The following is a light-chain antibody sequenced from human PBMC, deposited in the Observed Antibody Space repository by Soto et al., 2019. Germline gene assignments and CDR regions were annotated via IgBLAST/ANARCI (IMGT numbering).Light chain of an antibody. V-gene: IGKV3-20*01. J-gene: IGKJ2*01. CDR1: QSVSSSY. Sequence: EIVLTQSPGTLSLSPGERATLSCRASQSVSSSYLAWYQQKPGQAPRLLIYGASSRATGIPDRLSGSGSGTDFTRTISRLEPEDFAVYYCLQYGSSMYTFGQVTKLE. CDR3: LQYGSSMYT. CDR2: GAS.